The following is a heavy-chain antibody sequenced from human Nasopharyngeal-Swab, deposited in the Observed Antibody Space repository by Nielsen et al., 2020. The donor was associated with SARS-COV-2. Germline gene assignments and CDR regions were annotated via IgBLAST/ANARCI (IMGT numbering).Heavy chain of an antibody. CDR3: ASNYGDYAESRARFDY. CDR1: GGSFSGYY. V-gene: IGHV4-34*01. D-gene: IGHD4-17*01. Sequence: SETLCLTCAGYGGSFSGYYWSWIRQPPGKGLVWIGEINHRGSTNYNPSLNNRVTISVDTSKNQFSLKLISVTAADTAVYYCASNYGDYAESRARFDYWGRGTLVTVSS. CDR2: INHRGST. J-gene: IGHJ4*02.